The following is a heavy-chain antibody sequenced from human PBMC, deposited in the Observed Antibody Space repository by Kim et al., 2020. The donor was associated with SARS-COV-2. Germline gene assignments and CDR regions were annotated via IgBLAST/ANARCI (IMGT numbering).Heavy chain of an antibody. D-gene: IGHD2-15*01. V-gene: IGHV3-15*01. CDR3: TTGGSGGSRWLPRYY. CDR1: GFTFSNAW. J-gene: IGHJ4*02. Sequence: GGSLRLSCAASGFTFSNAWMSWVRQAPGKGLEWVGRIKSKTDGGTTDYAAPVKGRFTISRDDSKNTLYLQMNSLKTGDTAVYYCTTGGSGGSRWLPRYYWGQGTLVTVSS. CDR2: IKSKTDGGTT.